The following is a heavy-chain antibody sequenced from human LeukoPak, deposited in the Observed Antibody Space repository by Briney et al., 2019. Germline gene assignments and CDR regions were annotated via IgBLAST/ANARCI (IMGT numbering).Heavy chain of an antibody. V-gene: IGHV3-11*06. Sequence: GGSLRLSCAAFGFTFSDYYMTWIRQAPGKGLEWVSYISPNSGDIKYADSVKGRFTISRDNAEKSLYLQMNSLTAEDTSVYYCSRDPRRLDYWGQGALVTVSS. CDR3: SRDPRRLDY. CDR2: ISPNSGDI. J-gene: IGHJ4*02. CDR1: GFTFSDYY.